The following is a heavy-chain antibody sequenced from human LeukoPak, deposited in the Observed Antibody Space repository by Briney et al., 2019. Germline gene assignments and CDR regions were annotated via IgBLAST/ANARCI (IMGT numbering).Heavy chain of an antibody. CDR3: ARVSDTSMVTPGFDS. D-gene: IGHD5-18*01. Sequence: ASVKVSCKTSGYNFNRYTITWVRQAPGQGLEWMGWVSTSNGATNYAEKFQGRVTMTTETVTKTAYMELRRLTSGDTAMYFCARVSDTSMVTPGFDSWGQGTLVTVS. CDR1: GYNFNRYT. V-gene: IGHV1-18*01. J-gene: IGHJ4*02. CDR2: VSTSNGAT.